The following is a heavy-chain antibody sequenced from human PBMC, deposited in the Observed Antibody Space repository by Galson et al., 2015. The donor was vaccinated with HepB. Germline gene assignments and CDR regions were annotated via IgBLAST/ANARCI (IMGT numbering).Heavy chain of an antibody. CDR1: GGSISSNY. Sequence: LSLTCTVSGGSISSNYWSWIRQPPGKGLEWIGYIYYSGSINYNPSLKSRVTISVDTSKNQFSLKLSSVTAADTAVYYCATSGYSSGARYWGQGTLVTVSS. CDR3: ATSGYSSGARY. V-gene: IGHV4-59*01. CDR2: IYYSGSI. D-gene: IGHD6-19*01. J-gene: IGHJ4*02.